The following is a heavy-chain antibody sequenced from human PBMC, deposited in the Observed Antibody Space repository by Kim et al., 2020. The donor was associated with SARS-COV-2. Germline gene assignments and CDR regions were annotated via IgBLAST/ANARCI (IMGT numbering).Heavy chain of an antibody. Sequence: SETLSLTCTVSGGSISSYYWSWIRQPPGKGLEWIGYIYYSGSTNYNPSLKSRVTITVDTSKNQFSLKLSSVTAADSAVYYCARGGPGYYYYGMDVWGQGTTVTVSS. D-gene: IGHD3-10*01. J-gene: IGHJ6*02. V-gene: IGHV4-59*13. CDR3: ARGGPGYYYYGMDV. CDR1: GGSISSYY. CDR2: IYYSGST.